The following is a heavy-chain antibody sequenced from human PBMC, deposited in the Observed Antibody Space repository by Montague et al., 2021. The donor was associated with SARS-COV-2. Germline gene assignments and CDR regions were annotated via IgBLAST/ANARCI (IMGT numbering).Heavy chain of an antibody. V-gene: IGHV2-5*05. Sequence: PALVKPTQTLTLTCTFSGVSLTTSAVGVGWIRQPPGKALECLAFIYWDDDKRYGPSLQSRLTITKDTSKNQVVLTMTNMDPVDTGTYYCAHRRRNYGMDVWGQGTTVTVSS. CDR1: GVSLTTSAVG. CDR2: IYWDDDK. CDR3: AHRRRNYGMDV. J-gene: IGHJ6*02.